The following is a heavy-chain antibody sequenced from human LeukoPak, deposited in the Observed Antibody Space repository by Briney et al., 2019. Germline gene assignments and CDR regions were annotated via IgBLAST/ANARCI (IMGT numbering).Heavy chain of an antibody. J-gene: IGHJ4*02. Sequence: PGGSLRLSCAASGFTVSSNYMSWVRQAPGKGLEWVSVIYSGGSTYCADSVKGRFTISRDNSKNTLYLQMNRLRAEDTAVYYCARGCPRSTSCYGYYFDYWGQGTLVTVSS. V-gene: IGHV3-53*01. D-gene: IGHD2-2*01. CDR2: IYSGGST. CDR1: GFTVSSNY. CDR3: ARGCPRSTSCYGYYFDY.